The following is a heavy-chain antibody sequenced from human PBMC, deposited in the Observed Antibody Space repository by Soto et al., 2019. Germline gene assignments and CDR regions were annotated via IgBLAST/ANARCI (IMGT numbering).Heavy chain of an antibody. V-gene: IGHV3-11*06. CDR3: ARGRKVGNTGYYFDY. CDR2: ISSGGSYT. J-gene: IGHJ4*02. D-gene: IGHD1-26*01. CDR1: GVSFSDSY. Sequence: PGGSLRLSFAVSGVSFSDSYMSWIRQAPGRGLEWVSCISSGGSYTYYADSVRGRFTISRDNAKNSLDLQMNSLAAEDTAVYYCARGRKVGNTGYYFDYWGQGTLVTVSS.